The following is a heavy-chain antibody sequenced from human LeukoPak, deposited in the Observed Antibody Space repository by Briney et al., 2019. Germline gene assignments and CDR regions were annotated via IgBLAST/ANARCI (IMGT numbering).Heavy chain of an antibody. CDR1: GFTFSSYA. V-gene: IGHV3-23*01. Sequence: GGSLRLSCAAPGFTFSSYAMSWVRQAPGKGLEWVSAISGSGGSTYYADSVKGRFTISRDNSKNTLYLQMNSLRAEDTAVYYCARITWAFGGVIGYFQHWGQGTLVTVSS. CDR3: ARITWAFGGVIGYFQH. CDR2: ISGSGGST. J-gene: IGHJ1*01. D-gene: IGHD3-16*01.